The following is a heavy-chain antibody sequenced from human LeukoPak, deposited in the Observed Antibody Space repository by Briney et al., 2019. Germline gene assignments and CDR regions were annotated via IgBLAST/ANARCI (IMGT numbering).Heavy chain of an antibody. D-gene: IGHD3-3*01. CDR2: IYSGGST. Sequence: GGSLRLSCAASGFTFTTNYMSWVRQAPGKGLEWVSVIYSGGSTYYADSVKARFSISRDKSKNTLYLQMNSLRAEDTAVYYCARGGRAYYDSSLASKWGQGTLVTVSS. CDR3: ARGGRAYYDSSLASK. J-gene: IGHJ4*02. CDR1: GFTFTTNY. V-gene: IGHV3-66*01.